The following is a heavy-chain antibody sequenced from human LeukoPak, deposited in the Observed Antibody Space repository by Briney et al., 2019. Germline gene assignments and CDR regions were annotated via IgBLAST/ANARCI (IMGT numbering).Heavy chain of an antibody. J-gene: IGHJ4*02. Sequence: ASVKVSCKASGYTFTSDYIHWVRQARGQGLEWMGVITPSSATTNYAQRFQGRVTMTRDTSTSTVYMELSSLRSEDTVVYYCARDTYYDSSGSDYWGQGTLVTVSS. CDR3: ARDTYYDSSGSDY. CDR1: GYTFTSDY. CDR2: ITPSSATT. D-gene: IGHD3-22*01. V-gene: IGHV1-46*01.